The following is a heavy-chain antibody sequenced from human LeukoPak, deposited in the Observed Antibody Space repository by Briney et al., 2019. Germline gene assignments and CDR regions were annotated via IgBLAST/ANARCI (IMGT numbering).Heavy chain of an antibody. CDR3: ARDRGGYNPYYYYGMDV. J-gene: IGHJ6*02. CDR1: GYTITSYA. D-gene: IGHD5-24*01. V-gene: IGHV1-3*01. CDR2: INAGNGNT. Sequence: ASVKGSCKASGYTITSYAMHWVRQAPGQRLEWMGWINAGNGNTKYSQKFQGRVTIARDTSASTAYMELSSLRSEDTAVYYCARDRGGYNPYYYYGMDVWGQGTTVTVSS.